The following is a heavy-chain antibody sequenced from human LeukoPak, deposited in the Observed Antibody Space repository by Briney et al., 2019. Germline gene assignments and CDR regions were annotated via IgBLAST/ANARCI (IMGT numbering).Heavy chain of an antibody. CDR2: ISWNSGSI. V-gene: IGHV3-9*01. J-gene: IGHJ4*02. CDR3: ARDHGI. Sequence: GRSLRLSCAASGFTFDDYAMHWVRQAQGKGLEWVSGISWNSGSIGYADSVKGRFTISRDNAKTSLYLQMNSLRAEDTAIYYCARDHGIWGQGTLVTVSS. CDR1: GFTFDDYA.